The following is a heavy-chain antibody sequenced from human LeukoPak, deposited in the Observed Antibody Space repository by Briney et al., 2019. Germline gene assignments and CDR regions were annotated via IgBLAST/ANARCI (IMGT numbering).Heavy chain of an antibody. CDR3: ARRRGGSSSPWGWFDP. CDR2: TYYRSKWYN. Sequence: SQTLSLTCAISGDSVSSNSAAWNWIRQSPSRGLEWLGRTYYRSKWYNDYAVSVKSRITINPDTSKNQFSLKLSSVTAADTAVYYCARRRGGSSSPWGWFDPWGQGTLVTVSS. V-gene: IGHV6-1*01. J-gene: IGHJ5*02. CDR1: GDSVSSNSAA. D-gene: IGHD6-6*01.